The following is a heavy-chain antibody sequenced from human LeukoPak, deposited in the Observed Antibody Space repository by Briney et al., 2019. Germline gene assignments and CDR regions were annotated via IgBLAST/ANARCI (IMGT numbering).Heavy chain of an antibody. Sequence: SETLSLTCTVSGYSISSGYYWGWIRQPPGKGLEWIGSIYHSGSTYYNPSLKSRVTISVDTSKNQFSLKLSSVTAADTAVYYCARLEWSTDAFDIWGQGTMVTVSS. D-gene: IGHD3-3*01. J-gene: IGHJ3*02. CDR1: GYSISSGYY. CDR2: IYHSGST. CDR3: ARLEWSTDAFDI. V-gene: IGHV4-38-2*02.